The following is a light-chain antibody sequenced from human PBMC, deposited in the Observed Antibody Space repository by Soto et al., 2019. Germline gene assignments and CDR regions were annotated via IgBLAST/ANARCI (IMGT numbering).Light chain of an antibody. CDR1: QSVRSTY. V-gene: IGKV3-20*01. Sequence: EIVLTQSPGTLSLSPGESATLSCRASQSVRSTYLAWYQQKPGQPPRLLFYGASNRATGIPDRFSGSGSGTDFTLTITRLEPEDFAVYYCQQYGSSPPWTFGQGTKVDIK. J-gene: IGKJ1*01. CDR3: QQYGSSPPWT. CDR2: GAS.